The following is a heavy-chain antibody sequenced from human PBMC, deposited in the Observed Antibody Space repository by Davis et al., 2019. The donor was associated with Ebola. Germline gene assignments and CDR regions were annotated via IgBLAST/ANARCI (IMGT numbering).Heavy chain of an antibody. J-gene: IGHJ4*02. CDR3: ARDRYSDGSGYFFEQSH. CDR1: GYTFTSYD. Sequence: ASVKVSCKASGYTFTSYDINWVRQATGQGLEWMGWMNPHSGNTGYAQKFQGRVTITADESTSTAYMELSSLRSEDTAVYYCARDRYSDGSGYFFEQSHWGQGTLVTVSS. CDR2: MNPHSGNT. D-gene: IGHD3-22*01. V-gene: IGHV1-8*01.